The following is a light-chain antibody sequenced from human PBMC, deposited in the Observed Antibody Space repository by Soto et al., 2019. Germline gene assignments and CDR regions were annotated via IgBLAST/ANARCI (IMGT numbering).Light chain of an antibody. Sequence: QSVLTQPPSVSGAPGQRVTISCTGSSSNIGAGYDVHWYQQLPGTAPKLLIYGNSNRPSGVPDRFSGSKSGTSASLAITGLQAADEADYYCQSYDSSLSGSGVFGGGTKLTFL. CDR1: SSNIGAGYD. J-gene: IGLJ2*01. CDR3: QSYDSSLSGSGV. V-gene: IGLV1-40*01. CDR2: GNS.